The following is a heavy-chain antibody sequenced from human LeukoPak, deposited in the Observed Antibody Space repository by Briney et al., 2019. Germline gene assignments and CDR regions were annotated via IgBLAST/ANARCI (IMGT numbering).Heavy chain of an antibody. V-gene: IGHV3-53*01. J-gene: IGHJ5*02. CDR2: ISPGDEI. CDR1: GFTVTSNS. CDR3: ATSQGPGNHWFDP. Sequence: GGSLRLSCAASGFTVTSNSMNWVRQAPGKGLEWVSVISPGDEIHYAESGRGRFTISRDSSSNTLSLHMNSLRVEDTAIYYCATSQGPGNHWFDPWGQGTLVTVSS.